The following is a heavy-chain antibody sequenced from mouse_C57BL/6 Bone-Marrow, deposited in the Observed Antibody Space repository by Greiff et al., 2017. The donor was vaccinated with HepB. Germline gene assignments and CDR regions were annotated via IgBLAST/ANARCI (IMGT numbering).Heavy chain of an antibody. Sequence: QVQLKESGAELVKPGASVKMSCKASGYTFTTYPIEWMKQNHGKSLEWIGNFHPYNDDTKYNEKFKGKATLTVEKSSSTVYLELSRLTSDDSAVYYCARRGNLLSYAMDYWGQGTSVTVSS. D-gene: IGHD2-1*01. CDR3: ARRGNLLSYAMDY. V-gene: IGHV1-47*01. CDR2: FHPYNDDT. CDR1: GYTFTTYP. J-gene: IGHJ4*01.